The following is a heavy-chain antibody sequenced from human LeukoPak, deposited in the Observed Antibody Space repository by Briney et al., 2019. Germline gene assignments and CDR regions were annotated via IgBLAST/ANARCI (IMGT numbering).Heavy chain of an antibody. V-gene: IGHV3-30*04. CDR2: ISYDGSNK. CDR1: GFTFSSYA. Sequence: GGSLRLSCAASGFTFSSYAMHWVRQAPGKGLEWVAVISYDGSNKYYADSVKGRFTIFRDNSKNTLYLQMNSLRAEDTAVYYCARDRLVVVVAATLFYWGQGTLVTVSS. D-gene: IGHD2-15*01. J-gene: IGHJ4*02. CDR3: ARDRLVVVVAATLFY.